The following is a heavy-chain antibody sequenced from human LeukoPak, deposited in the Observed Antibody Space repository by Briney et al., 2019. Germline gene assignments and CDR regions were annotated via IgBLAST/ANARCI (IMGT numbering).Heavy chain of an antibody. J-gene: IGHJ4*02. CDR1: GFIFSNYG. CDR2: IWYDRSDK. Sequence: GGSLRLSCAASGFIFSNYGMHWVRQAPGKGLEWVAVIWYDRSDKYYADSVKGRFTISRDNSKNTLYLQMNSLRAEDTAVYYCAKDRDDAIDYWGQGTLVTVSS. CDR3: AKDRDDAIDY. V-gene: IGHV3-33*06. D-gene: IGHD5-24*01.